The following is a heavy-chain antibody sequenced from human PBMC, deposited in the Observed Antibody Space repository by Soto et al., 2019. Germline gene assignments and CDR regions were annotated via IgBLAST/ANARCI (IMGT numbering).Heavy chain of an antibody. CDR1: GYTFSSYW. D-gene: IGHD3-10*01. CDR3: ARKFAPEFFDS. CDR2: IYPGDSDT. Sequence: GESLKISCKGSGYTFSSYWIAWVRQMPGKGPEWMGIIYPGDSDTKYSPAFQGQVTISADKSINTAYLQWTSLEASDTAMYYCARKFAPEFFDSWGQGTLVTVSS. J-gene: IGHJ4*02. V-gene: IGHV5-51*03.